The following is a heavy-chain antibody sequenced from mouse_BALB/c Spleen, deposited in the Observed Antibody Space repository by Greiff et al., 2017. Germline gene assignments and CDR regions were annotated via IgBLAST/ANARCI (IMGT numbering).Heavy chain of an antibody. Sequence: EVQLQQSGPELVKPGASVKMSCKASGYTFTSYVMHWVKQKPGQGLEWIGYINPYNDGTKYNEKFKGKATLTSDKSSSTAYMELSSLTSEDSAVYYCARSGSTMITTGGYYFDYWGQGTTLTVSS. V-gene: IGHV1-14*01. CDR2: INPYNDGT. D-gene: IGHD2-4*01. CDR1: GYTFTSYV. CDR3: ARSGSTMITTGGYYFDY. J-gene: IGHJ2*01.